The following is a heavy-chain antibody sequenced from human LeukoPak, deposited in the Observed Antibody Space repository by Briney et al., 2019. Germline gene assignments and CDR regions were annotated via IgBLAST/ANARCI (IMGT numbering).Heavy chain of an antibody. CDR2: IYYSGST. V-gene: IGHV4-39*07. CDR3: ARVGIRQLVDY. D-gene: IGHD6-13*01. Sequence: SETLSLTCTVSGGSISSYYWSWIRQPPGKGLEWIGSIYYSGSTYYNPSLESRVTISVDTSKNQFSLKLSSVTAADTAVYYCARVGIRQLVDYRGQGTLVTVSS. J-gene: IGHJ4*02. CDR1: GGSISSYY.